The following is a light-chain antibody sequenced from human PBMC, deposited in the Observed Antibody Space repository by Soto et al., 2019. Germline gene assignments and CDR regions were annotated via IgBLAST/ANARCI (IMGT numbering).Light chain of an antibody. V-gene: IGKV1-39*01. Sequence: DIQMTQSPSSLSASVGDRVTITCRASQSLSNYLNWYQQKPGKAPKLLMYAASSLQSGVPSRFSDSGSGTDFTRTISSLQPEDFATYYCQQSYSTPRTFGQGTKVEIK. J-gene: IGKJ1*01. CDR2: AAS. CDR1: QSLSNY. CDR3: QQSYSTPRT.